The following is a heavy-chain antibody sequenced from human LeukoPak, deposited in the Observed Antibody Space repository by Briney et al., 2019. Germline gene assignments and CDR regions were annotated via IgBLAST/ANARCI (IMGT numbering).Heavy chain of an antibody. CDR2: INPSGGST. V-gene: IGHV1-46*03. Sequence: ASVKVPCKASGYTFTSYYMHWVRQAPGQGLEWMGIINPSGGSTSYAQKFQGRVTMTRDTSTSTVYMELSSLRSEDTAVYYCTTRDGGYFDYWGQGTLVTVSS. CDR3: TTRDGGYFDY. J-gene: IGHJ4*02. CDR1: GYTFTSYY. D-gene: IGHD2-21*02.